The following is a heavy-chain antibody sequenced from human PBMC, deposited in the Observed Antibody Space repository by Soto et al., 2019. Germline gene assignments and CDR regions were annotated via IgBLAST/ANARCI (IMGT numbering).Heavy chain of an antibody. CDR2: ISGSGGST. CDR1: GFTFSTYA. CDR3: EKFYGGNSAHTYTIDP. J-gene: IGHJ5*02. V-gene: IGHV3-23*01. D-gene: IGHD2-21*02. Sequence: EVQLLESGGGLVQPGGSLRLSCAASGFTFSTYAMSWVRQAPGKGLEWVSTISGSGGSTHYADSVKGRFTISRDNSKNKLYLQLNSLRAEDTAVYYCEKFYGGNSAHTYTIDPWGQGTLVTVSS.